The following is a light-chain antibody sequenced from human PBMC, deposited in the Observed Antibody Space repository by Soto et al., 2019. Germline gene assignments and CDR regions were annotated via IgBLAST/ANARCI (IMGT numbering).Light chain of an antibody. Sequence: EVVLTQSPATLSLSPGERATLSCRASQSVSTYLAWYQQKPGQAPRLLIYHASDRATGIPATFSGRGSGTDFILTLSSLEPEDFAVYYCQQRYTWPITFGQGTRLEIK. V-gene: IGKV3-11*01. CDR2: HAS. J-gene: IGKJ5*01. CDR1: QSVSTY. CDR3: QQRYTWPIT.